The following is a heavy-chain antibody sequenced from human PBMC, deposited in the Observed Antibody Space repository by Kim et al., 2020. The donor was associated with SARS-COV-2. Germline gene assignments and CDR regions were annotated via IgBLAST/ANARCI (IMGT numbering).Heavy chain of an antibody. Sequence: GGSLRLSCAASGFTFSSYSMNWVRQAPGKGLEWVSYISSSSSTIYYADSVKGRFTISRDNAKNSLYLQMNSLRDEDTAVYYCARTTVTTYENYYYYYGMDVWGQGTTVTVSS. D-gene: IGHD4-17*01. CDR1: GFTFSSYS. J-gene: IGHJ6*02. CDR3: ARTTVTTYENYYYYYGMDV. CDR2: ISSSSSTI. V-gene: IGHV3-48*02.